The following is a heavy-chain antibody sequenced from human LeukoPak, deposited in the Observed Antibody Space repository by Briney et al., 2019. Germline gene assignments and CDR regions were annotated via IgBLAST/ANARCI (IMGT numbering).Heavy chain of an antibody. D-gene: IGHD5-18*01. CDR1: GGSFSGYY. V-gene: IGHV4-34*01. J-gene: IGHJ4*02. CDR2: INHRGRT. CDR3: ARDMGYSYGSFDY. Sequence: SETLSLTCAVYGGSFSGYYWSWLRQPPGKGVEWSGEINHRGRTNYSPSLKSRVTISVDTSKNQFSLKLSSVTAADTAVYYCARDMGYSYGSFDYWGQGTLVTVSS.